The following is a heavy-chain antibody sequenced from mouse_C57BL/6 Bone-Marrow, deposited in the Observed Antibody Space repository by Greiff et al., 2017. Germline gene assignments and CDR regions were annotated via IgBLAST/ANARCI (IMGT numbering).Heavy chain of an antibody. D-gene: IGHD1-1*02. J-gene: IGHJ2*01. CDR3: AREDSYGGYYFDY. CDR2: IFPGSGST. CDR1: GYTFTDYY. V-gene: IGHV1-75*01. Sequence: QVQLKESGPELVKPGASVKISCKASGYTFTDYYINWVKQRPEQGLEWIGWIFPGSGSTYYNEKFKGKATLTVDKSSSTAYMLLSSLTSEDSSVYFGAREDSYGGYYFDYWGQGTTLTVSS.